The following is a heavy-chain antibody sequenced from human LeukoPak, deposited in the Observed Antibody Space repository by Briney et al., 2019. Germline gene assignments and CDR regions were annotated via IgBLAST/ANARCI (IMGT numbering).Heavy chain of an antibody. V-gene: IGHV3-23*01. CDR3: AKDYGSGSYPHFDY. CDR1: GFTFTNYA. CDR2: ITGSDGSS. J-gene: IGHJ4*02. Sequence: PGGSLRLSCVASGFTFTNYAMSWVRQAPGKGLEWVSAITGSDGSSYYADSVKGRFTISRDNSKNTLYLQVSSLRAEDTAVYYCAKDYGSGSYPHFDYWGQGTLVTVSS. D-gene: IGHD3-10*01.